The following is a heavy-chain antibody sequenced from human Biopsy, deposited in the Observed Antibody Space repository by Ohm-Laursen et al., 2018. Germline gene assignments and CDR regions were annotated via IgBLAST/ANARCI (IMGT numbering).Heavy chain of an antibody. Sequence: SLRLSRAASGFTFNAYRVYWFCPVPGKGLGWVSHIKSVGSWTNYADSVKGRFTISRDNAKNTLYLQMNSLIAEDTAVYYCVSFLKDLNMAVWGQGTTVTVSS. CDR3: VSFLKDLNMAV. CDR2: IKSVGSWT. D-gene: IGHD2-15*01. CDR1: GFTFNAYR. V-gene: IGHV3-74*01. J-gene: IGHJ6*02.